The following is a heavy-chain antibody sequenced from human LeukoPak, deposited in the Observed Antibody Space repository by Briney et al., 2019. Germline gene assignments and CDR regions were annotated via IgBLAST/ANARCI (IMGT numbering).Heavy chain of an antibody. J-gene: IGHJ4*02. V-gene: IGHV4-59*01. CDR3: ARDPRIAAASYFDF. CDR2: IYYSGST. D-gene: IGHD6-13*01. Sequence: SETLSLTCTVSGGSISSYYWSWIRQPPGEGLEWIGYIYYSGSTNYNPSLKSRVTISVDTSKNQFSLKLSSVTAADTAVYYCARDPRIAAASYFDFWGQGTLVTVSS. CDR1: GGSISSYY.